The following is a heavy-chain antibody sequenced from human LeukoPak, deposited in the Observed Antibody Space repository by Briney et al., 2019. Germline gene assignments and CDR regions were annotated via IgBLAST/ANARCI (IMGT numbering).Heavy chain of an antibody. D-gene: IGHD1-26*01. V-gene: IGHV3-74*01. CDR1: GFTFNSDW. Sequence: PGGSLRLSCAASGFTFNSDWMHWVRQAPGKGLVWVSRIKSDGSSTSYADSVKGRFSISRDNAKNTLYLQMNSLRAEDTAVYYCARDFGYSNDWGQGTLVTVSS. CDR3: ARDFGYSND. J-gene: IGHJ4*02. CDR2: IKSDGSST.